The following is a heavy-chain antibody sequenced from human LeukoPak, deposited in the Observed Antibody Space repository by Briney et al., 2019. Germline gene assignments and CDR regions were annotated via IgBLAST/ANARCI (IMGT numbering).Heavy chain of an antibody. CDR2: ISGSGVIT. D-gene: IGHD3-9*01. CDR1: GFTFSSYA. Sequence: QPGGSLRLSCAASGFTFSSYAMHWVRQAPGKGLEWVSAISGSGVITYYADSVKGRFTISRDNSKNTVDLQMNSLRAEDTAIYYCAKDDAWVRYQDWGQGTVVTVSS. J-gene: IGHJ4*02. CDR3: AKDDAWVRYQD. V-gene: IGHV3-23*01.